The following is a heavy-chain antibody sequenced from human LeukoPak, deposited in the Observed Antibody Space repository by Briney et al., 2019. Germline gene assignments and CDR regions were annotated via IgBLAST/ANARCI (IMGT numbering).Heavy chain of an antibody. Sequence: GGSLRLSCAASGFTFSNAWMSWVRQAPGKGLEWVSAISGSGGSTYYADSVKGRFTISRDNSKNTLYLQMNSLRAEDTAVYYCAKDLDSSEAFDIWGQGTMVTVSS. CDR1: GFTFSNAW. D-gene: IGHD6-13*01. V-gene: IGHV3-23*01. CDR3: AKDLDSSEAFDI. J-gene: IGHJ3*02. CDR2: ISGSGGST.